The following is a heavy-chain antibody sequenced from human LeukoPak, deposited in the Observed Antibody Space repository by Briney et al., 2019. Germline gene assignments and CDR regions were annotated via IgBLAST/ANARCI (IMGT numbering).Heavy chain of an antibody. CDR2: ISWNSGTI. CDR3: AKDGGYAGSGSYWDY. J-gene: IGHJ4*02. V-gene: IGHV3-9*01. Sequence: PGGSLRLSCAASGLSFDDYAMHWVRQSPGKGLEWVSGISWNSGTIGYADSVKGRFTISRDNAKNSLYLQMNSLRAEDTAVYYCAKDGGYAGSGSYWDYWGQGTLVTVSS. CDR1: GLSFDDYA. D-gene: IGHD3-10*01.